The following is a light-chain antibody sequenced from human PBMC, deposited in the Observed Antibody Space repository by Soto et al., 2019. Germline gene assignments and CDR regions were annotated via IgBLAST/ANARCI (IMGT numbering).Light chain of an antibody. J-gene: IGLJ2*01. CDR3: CSYGGGYTPLL. CDR1: SSDVGGYNY. Sequence: QSALTQPRSVSGSPGQSVTISCTGTSSDVGGYNYVSWYQQHPGQAPKLMIYDVTKRPSGVPDRFSGSKSGNTASLSISGLQAEDETDYYCCSYGGGYTPLLFGGGTKVTV. CDR2: DVT. V-gene: IGLV2-11*01.